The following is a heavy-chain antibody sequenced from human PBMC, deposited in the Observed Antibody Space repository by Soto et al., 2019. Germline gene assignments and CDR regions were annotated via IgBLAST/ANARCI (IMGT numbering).Heavy chain of an antibody. CDR1: GFTFSGYW. J-gene: IGHJ6*02. Sequence: EVQLVESGGGLVHPGGSLRLSCAASGFTFSGYWMSWVRQAPGKGLEWVANIKQDGSEQFYVDSVKGRFTISRDNAKNSLYLQINSLRAEDTALYYCAREAVWGQGTTVTVSS. CDR2: IKQDGSEQ. V-gene: IGHV3-7*05. CDR3: AREAV.